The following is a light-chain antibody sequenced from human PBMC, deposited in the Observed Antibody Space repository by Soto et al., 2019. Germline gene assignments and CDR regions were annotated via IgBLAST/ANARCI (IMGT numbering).Light chain of an antibody. Sequence: IPLTQSPFSLSASVGYTVTITCRASTGISLSLAWYQQNPGRAPKLLIYAASTLYTGVPSRFSGSGYGTEFTLTISSLQPEDFATYYCQQVNSYPLPFGGGTKVEIK. CDR3: QQVNSYPLP. J-gene: IGKJ4*01. CDR1: TGISLS. CDR2: AAS. V-gene: IGKV1-9*01.